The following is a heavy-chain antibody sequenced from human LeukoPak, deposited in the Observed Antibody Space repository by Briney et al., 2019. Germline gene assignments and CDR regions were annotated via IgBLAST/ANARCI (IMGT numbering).Heavy chain of an antibody. CDR3: ARNGYYSLDY. D-gene: IGHD3-22*01. V-gene: IGHV4-4*02. CDR2: IHHSGKT. J-gene: IGHJ4*02. Sequence: SETLSLTCAVSGGSISSGNWWSWVRQPPGKGLEWFGEIHHSGKTNYNPSLKSRVTISLDTSNNQFSLELSSVTAADTAVYYCARNGYYSLDYWGQGTLVTVSS. CDR1: GGSISSGNW.